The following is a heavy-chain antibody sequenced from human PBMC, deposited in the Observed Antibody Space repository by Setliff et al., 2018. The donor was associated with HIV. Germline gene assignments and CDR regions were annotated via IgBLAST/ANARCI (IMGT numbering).Heavy chain of an antibody. J-gene: IGHJ4*02. V-gene: IGHV4-39*01. Sequence: SETLSLTCTVSGGSINSTSYYWGWIRQPPGNGLEWIGSIYHTGSTYYKPSLKSRVTISVDTSKNQFSLRLSSVAAGDTAVYYCARSIDPVASGYYYFEYWGQGTLVTVSS. CDR3: ARSIDPVASGYYYFEY. D-gene: IGHD3-3*01. CDR2: IYHTGST. CDR1: GGSINSTSYY.